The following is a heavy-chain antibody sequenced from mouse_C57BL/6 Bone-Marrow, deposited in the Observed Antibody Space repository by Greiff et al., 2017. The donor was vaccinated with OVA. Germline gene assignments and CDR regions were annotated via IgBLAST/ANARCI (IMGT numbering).Heavy chain of an antibody. CDR3: AGDDCAY. V-gene: IGHV12-3*01. J-gene: IGHJ3*01. CDR2: ITHSGET. Sequence: VQVVESGPGLVKPSQSLFLTCSITGFPFTSGYYWIWIRQSPGKPLEWMGYITHSGETFYNPSLQSPISITRETSKNQFFLQLNSVTTEDTAMYYCAGDDCAYWGQGTLVTVSA. CDR1: GFPFTSGYY.